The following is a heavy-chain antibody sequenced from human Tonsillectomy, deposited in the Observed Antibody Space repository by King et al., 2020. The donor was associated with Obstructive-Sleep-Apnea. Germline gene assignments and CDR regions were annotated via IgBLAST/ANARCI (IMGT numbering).Heavy chain of an antibody. D-gene: IGHD6-13*01. V-gene: IGHV4-59*08. J-gene: IGHJ4*02. Sequence: QLQESGPGLVKPSETLSLTCTVSVGSISSYSWSWIRQPPGKGLEWIGNIYYTGSTNYNPSLKSRVTISLDTSKSQFSLKLSSVTAADTAVYYCARLKGVSSNWNYFFDYWGPGTLVTVSS. CDR2: IYYTGST. CDR1: VGSISSYS. CDR3: ARLKGVSSNWNYFFDY.